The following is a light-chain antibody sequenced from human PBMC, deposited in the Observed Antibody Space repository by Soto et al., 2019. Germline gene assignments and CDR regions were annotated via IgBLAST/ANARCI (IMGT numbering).Light chain of an antibody. CDR2: KAS. J-gene: IGKJ1*01. CDR1: QTISSW. Sequence: DIRMTQSPSTLSGAVGDRVTITCLASQTISSWLAWYQQKPGKAPKLLIYKASTLKSGVPSRFSGSGSGTELPLTISSLQPDDLATYYCQLYNSYAEAFGQGPKVEL. V-gene: IGKV1-5*03. CDR3: QLYNSYAEA.